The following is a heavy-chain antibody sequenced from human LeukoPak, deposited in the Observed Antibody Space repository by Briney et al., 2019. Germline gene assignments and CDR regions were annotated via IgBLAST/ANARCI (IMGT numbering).Heavy chain of an antibody. J-gene: IGHJ4*02. CDR3: ARGWNVDY. V-gene: IGHV3-30*03. D-gene: IGHD1-1*01. CDR1: GFTFSSYG. Sequence: GGSLRLSCAASGFTFSSYGMHWVRQAPGKGLEWVAFISSDGNNKHYADSVKGRFTLSRDNAKNSLYLQMNSLRAEDTAVYYCARGWNVDYWGQGTLVTVSS. CDR2: ISSDGNNK.